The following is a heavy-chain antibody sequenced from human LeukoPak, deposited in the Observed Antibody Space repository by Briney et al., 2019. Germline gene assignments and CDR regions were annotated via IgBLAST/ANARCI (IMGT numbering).Heavy chain of an antibody. CDR1: GFNFGVYG. J-gene: IGHJ4*02. V-gene: IGHV3-33*01. D-gene: IGHD3-10*01. Sequence: GTSLRLSCAASGFNFGVYGMHWVRQAPGKGLEWVGVIGHDGKYLKYVDSVRGRFTMSRDNSRNTLDLQMNGLRLEDTALYYCARDSGVGRYFDYCGQGTLVTVSS. CDR2: IGHDGKYL. CDR3: ARDSGVGRYFDY.